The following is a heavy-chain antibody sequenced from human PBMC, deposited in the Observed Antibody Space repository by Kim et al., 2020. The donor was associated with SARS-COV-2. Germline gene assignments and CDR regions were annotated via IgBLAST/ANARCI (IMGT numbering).Heavy chain of an antibody. Sequence: GGSLRLSCAASGFTFSASVMRWVRQAPGKGLEWVSTITGSGGSTFYAHSVKGRFTISRDNSKNTLYLQMNSLRAEDTAVYYCAKDHQWSFDYWGQGSLVTVSS. CDR1: GFTFSASV. J-gene: IGHJ4*02. V-gene: IGHV3-23*01. CDR2: ITGSGGST. CDR3: AKDHQWSFDY. D-gene: IGHD2-8*01.